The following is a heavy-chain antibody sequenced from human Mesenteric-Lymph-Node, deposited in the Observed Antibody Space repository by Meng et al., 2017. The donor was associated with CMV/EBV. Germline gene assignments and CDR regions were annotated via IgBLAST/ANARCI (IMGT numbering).Heavy chain of an antibody. CDR1: GFSFSDYE. V-gene: IGHV3-48*03. Sequence: GGSLRLSCAVSGFSFSDYEMNWVRQAPGEGLEWVSYIGSSGTTIYYADSVKGRFTISRDNAKNSLYLQMNSLRAEDTAVYFCARLSHGSGSSYHAVDYYGMDVWGQGTTVTVSS. CDR3: ARLSHGSGSSYHAVDYYGMDV. J-gene: IGHJ6*02. D-gene: IGHD3-10*01. CDR2: IGSSGTTI.